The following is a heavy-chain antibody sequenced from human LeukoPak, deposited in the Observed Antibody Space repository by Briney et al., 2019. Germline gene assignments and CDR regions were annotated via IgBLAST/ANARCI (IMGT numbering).Heavy chain of an antibody. V-gene: IGHV4-30-4*08. CDR2: IYYSGST. CDR1: GGSISSGDYY. Sequence: SETLSLTCTVSGGSISSGDYYWSWIRQPPGKGLEWIGYIYYSGSTYYNPSLKSRVTISVDTSKNQFSLKLSSVTAADTAVYYCAGEGRTYYDFWSGYYTGLDYWGQGTLVTVSS. J-gene: IGHJ4*02. CDR3: AGEGRTYYDFWSGYYTGLDY. D-gene: IGHD3-3*01.